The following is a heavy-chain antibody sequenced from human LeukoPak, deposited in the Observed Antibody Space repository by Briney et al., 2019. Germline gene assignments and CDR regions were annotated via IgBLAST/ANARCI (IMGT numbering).Heavy chain of an antibody. V-gene: IGHV3-30*18. Sequence: GRSLRLSCAASGFTFSSYGMHWLRQAPGKGLAGVAVISYDGSNKYYADSVKGRFTISRDNSKNTLYLQMNSLRAEDTAVYYCAKGYSGYDLGAWGQGTLVTVSS. CDR2: ISYDGSNK. D-gene: IGHD5-12*01. CDR3: AKGYSGYDLGA. CDR1: GFTFSSYG. J-gene: IGHJ5*02.